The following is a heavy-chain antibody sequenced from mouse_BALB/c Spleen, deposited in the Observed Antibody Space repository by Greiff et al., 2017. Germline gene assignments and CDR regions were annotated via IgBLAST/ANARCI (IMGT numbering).Heavy chain of an antibody. CDR1: GFTFSSYA. Sequence: EVKLVESGGGLVKPGGSLKLSCAASGFTFSSYAMSWVRQTPEKRLEWVASISSGGSTYYPDSVKGRFTISRDNARNILYLQMSSLRSEDTAMYYCARDSYYYGSSYYFDYWGQGTTLTVSS. V-gene: IGHV5-6-5*01. CDR3: ARDSYYYGSSYYFDY. D-gene: IGHD1-1*01. CDR2: ISSGGST. J-gene: IGHJ2*01.